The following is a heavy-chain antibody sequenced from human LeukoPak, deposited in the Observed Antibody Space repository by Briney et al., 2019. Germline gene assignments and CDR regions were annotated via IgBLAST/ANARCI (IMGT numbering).Heavy chain of an antibody. V-gene: IGHV4-61*02. CDR1: GGSISSGSYY. CDR2: IYTSGST. D-gene: IGHD3-10*01. CDR3: TRGSGSVHY. Sequence: SETLSLTCTVSGGSISSGSYYWSWIRQPAGKGLEWIGRIYTSGSTNYNPSLKSRVTISVDTSKNQFSLKLSSVTAADTAVYYCTRGSGSVHYWGQGTLVTVSS. J-gene: IGHJ4*02.